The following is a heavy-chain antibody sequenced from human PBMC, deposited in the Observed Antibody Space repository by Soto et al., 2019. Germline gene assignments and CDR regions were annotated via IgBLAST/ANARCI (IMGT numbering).Heavy chain of an antibody. D-gene: IGHD3-16*02. J-gene: IGHJ4*02. CDR3: ARGTSSLWGSYRYLWYFDY. CDR2: IYYSGST. Sequence: VIPSETLSLTCTVSGGSISSYYWSWIRQPPGKGLEWIGYIYYSGSTNYNPSLKSRVTISVDTSKNQFSLKLSSVTAADTAVYYCARGTSSLWGSYRYLWYFDYWGQGTLVTVSS. V-gene: IGHV4-59*01. CDR1: GGSISSYY.